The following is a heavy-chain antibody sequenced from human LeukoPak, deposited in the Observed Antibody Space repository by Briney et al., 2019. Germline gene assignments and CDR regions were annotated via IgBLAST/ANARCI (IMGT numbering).Heavy chain of an antibody. CDR1: GGSFSGYY. Sequence: PSETLSLTCAVYGGSFSGYYWSWIRQPPGKGLEWIGEINHSGSTNYNPSLKSRVTMSVDTSKKQFSLKLSSVTAADTAVYYCARQSRYSSGWLDYWGQGTLVTVSS. J-gene: IGHJ4*02. CDR3: ARQSRYSSGWLDY. D-gene: IGHD6-19*01. V-gene: IGHV4-34*01. CDR2: INHSGST.